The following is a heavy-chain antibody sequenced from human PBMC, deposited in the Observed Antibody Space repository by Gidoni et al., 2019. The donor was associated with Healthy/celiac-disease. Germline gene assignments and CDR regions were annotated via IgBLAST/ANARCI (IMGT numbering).Heavy chain of an antibody. V-gene: IGHV3-48*03. Sequence: EVQLVESGGGLVQPGGSLRLSCAASGFTFSSYEMNWVRQAPGKGLEWVSYISSSGSTIYYADSVKGRFTISRDNAKNSLYLQMNSLRAEDTAVYYCARGPGLRYFDWLIDYWGQGTLVTVSS. CDR3: ARGPGLRYFDWLIDY. CDR2: ISSSGSTI. J-gene: IGHJ4*02. CDR1: GFTFSSYE. D-gene: IGHD3-9*01.